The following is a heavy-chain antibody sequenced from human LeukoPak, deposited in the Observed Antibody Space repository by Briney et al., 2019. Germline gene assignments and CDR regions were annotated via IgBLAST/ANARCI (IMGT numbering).Heavy chain of an antibody. D-gene: IGHD2-15*01. CDR2: IYYSGST. Sequence: SSETLSLTCTVSSDSIYSSNYYWGWIRQPPGKGLEWIGSIYYSGSTYYNSSLKSRVTISVDTSKNQFSLKLSSLTAADTAVYYCARLVVAAHKYYWYFDLWGRGTLVTVSS. CDR1: SDSIYSSNYY. CDR3: ARLVVAAHKYYWYFDL. J-gene: IGHJ2*01. V-gene: IGHV4-39*01.